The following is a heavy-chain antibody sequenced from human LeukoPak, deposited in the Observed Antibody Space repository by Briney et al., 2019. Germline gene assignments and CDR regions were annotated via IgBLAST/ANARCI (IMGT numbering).Heavy chain of an antibody. V-gene: IGHV3-23*01. CDR3: AKDLGSVVTPPSLDF. Sequence: PGGSLRLSCAASGFTFSSYAMSWVRQAPGKGLEWVSAISGSGGDTYYADSVKGRFTISRDNSKNTRYLQMSSLRAEDTAVYYCAKDLGSVVTPPSLDFWGQGTLVTVSS. D-gene: IGHD4-23*01. CDR2: ISGSGGDT. J-gene: IGHJ4*02. CDR1: GFTFSSYA.